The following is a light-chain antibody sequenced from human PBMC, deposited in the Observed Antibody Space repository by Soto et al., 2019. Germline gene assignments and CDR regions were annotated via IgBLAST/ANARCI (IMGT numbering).Light chain of an antibody. CDR1: QSVTANY. J-gene: IGKJ1*01. CDR3: LQYGIPLWT. V-gene: IGKV3-20*01. Sequence: EIALTQSPGTLSLSPGERATLSCRASQSVTANYLAWYQKKPGQAPRLLIYAASIGATGIPDRFSGSGSGTDFSLTISRLEPEDFAVYYCLQYGIPLWTFGRGTKVEIK. CDR2: AAS.